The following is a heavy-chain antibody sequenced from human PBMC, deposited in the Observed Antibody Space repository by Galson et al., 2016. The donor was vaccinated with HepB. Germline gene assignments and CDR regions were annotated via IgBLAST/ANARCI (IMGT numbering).Heavy chain of an antibody. J-gene: IGHJ5*02. D-gene: IGHD2-8*01. CDR3: ARVTSTNFLWDWFDP. V-gene: IGHV3-48*04. Sequence: SLRLSCAASGFTFSSYSMNWVRQAPGKGLEWVSNISNSSNTIYYADSVTGRFTISRDNAKNSLYLQMNSLRAEDTAVYYCARVTSTNFLWDWFDPWGQGTLVTVSS. CDR1: GFTFSSYS. CDR2: ISNSSNTI.